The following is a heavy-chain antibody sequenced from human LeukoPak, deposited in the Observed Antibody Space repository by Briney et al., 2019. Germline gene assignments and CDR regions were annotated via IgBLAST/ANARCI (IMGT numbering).Heavy chain of an antibody. D-gene: IGHD4-17*01. CDR1: GFTFSSYA. Sequence: GGSLRLSCAASGFTFSSYAMSWVRQAPGKGLEWVSVIYSGGSTYYADSVKGRFTISRDNSKNTLYLQMNSLRAEDTAVYYCAKEWIVYGDYVGRVYWGQGTLVTVSS. V-gene: IGHV3-23*03. CDR3: AKEWIVYGDYVGRVY. J-gene: IGHJ4*02. CDR2: IYSGGST.